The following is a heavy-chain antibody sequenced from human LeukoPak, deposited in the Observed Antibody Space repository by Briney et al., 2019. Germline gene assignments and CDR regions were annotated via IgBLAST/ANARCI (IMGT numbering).Heavy chain of an antibody. Sequence: GGSLRLPCAASGFTFSSYNFHWLRQAPGKGLEWLTVISYDGSYTSYGASVKGRFTVSRDNSQNTLYLQMNGLRAEDTALYYCARDHSAMPSYWGQGTLVTVSS. CDR1: GFTFSSYN. J-gene: IGHJ4*02. D-gene: IGHD2-2*01. CDR2: ISYDGSYT. V-gene: IGHV3-30*03. CDR3: ARDHSAMPSY.